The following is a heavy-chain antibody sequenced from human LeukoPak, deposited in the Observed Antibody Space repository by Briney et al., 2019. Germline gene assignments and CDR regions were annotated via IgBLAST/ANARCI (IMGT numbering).Heavy chain of an antibody. CDR1: GFTLSKSS. CDR2: ISSNGRRT. J-gene: IGHJ1*01. Sequence: QAGGSLRLSCAASGFTLSKSSMHWVRQAPGKGLEHVSAISSNGRRTYYANSVKGRFTISRDISKNTLYLQMGSLRADDMAIYYCARVGDNSGSGYSHWGQGTLVTASS. CDR3: ARVGDNSGSGYSH. D-gene: IGHD3-22*01. V-gene: IGHV3-64*01.